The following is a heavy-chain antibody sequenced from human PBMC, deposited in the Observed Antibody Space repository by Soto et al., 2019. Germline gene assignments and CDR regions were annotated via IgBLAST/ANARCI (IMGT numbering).Heavy chain of an antibody. J-gene: IGHJ4*02. V-gene: IGHV3-33*01. D-gene: IGHD2-21*02. Sequence: GGSLRLSCAASGFTFSSYGMHWVRQAPGKGLEWVAVIWYDGSNKYYADSVKGRFTISRDNSKNTLYLQMNSLRAEDTAVYYCARDLEIYGGNSWADYWGQGTLVTVSS. CDR3: ARDLEIYGGNSWADY. CDR2: IWYDGSNK. CDR1: GFTFSSYG.